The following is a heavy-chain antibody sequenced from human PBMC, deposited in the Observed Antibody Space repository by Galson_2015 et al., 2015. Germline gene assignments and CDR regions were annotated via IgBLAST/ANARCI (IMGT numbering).Heavy chain of an antibody. CDR3: AKGSGGSSSWQH. Sequence: SLRLSCAASGFTFSSYAMSWVRQAPGKGLEWVSAISGSGGSTYYADSVKGRFTISRDNSKNTLYLQMNSLRAEDTAVYYCAKGSGGSSSWQHWGQGTLVTVSS. V-gene: IGHV3-23*01. D-gene: IGHD6-13*01. J-gene: IGHJ1*01. CDR1: GFTFSSYA. CDR2: ISGSGGST.